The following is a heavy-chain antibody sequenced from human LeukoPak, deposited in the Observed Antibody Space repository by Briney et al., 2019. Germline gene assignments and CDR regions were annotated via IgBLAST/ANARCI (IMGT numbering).Heavy chain of an antibody. Sequence: PSETLSLTCAVSGGSISSSNWWSWVHQPPGKGLEWIGEIYHSGSTNYNPSLKSRVTISVDKSKNQFSLKLSSVTAADTAVYYCARRPQDIVVVVAATPFDYWGQGTLVTVSS. J-gene: IGHJ4*02. CDR3: ARRPQDIVVVVAATPFDY. V-gene: IGHV4-4*02. D-gene: IGHD2-15*01. CDR1: GGSISSSNW. CDR2: IYHSGST.